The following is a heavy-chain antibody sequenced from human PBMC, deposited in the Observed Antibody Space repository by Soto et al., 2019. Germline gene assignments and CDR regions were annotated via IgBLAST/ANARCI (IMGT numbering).Heavy chain of an antibody. CDR3: VRQGIDYLHGLVDV. CDR1: SVPSSSHN. Sequence: QVHVQQSGPGLVKPSETLSLSCTVSSVPSSSHNWGWIRQPPVRGLEWIGYVYYTGGTSYNPALKSRVTLSADASRNHITLTLSCVTAADTAVYYCVRQGIDYLHGLVDVWGQGTTVSVSS. V-gene: IGHV4-59*08. CDR2: VYYTGGT. D-gene: IGHD1-26*01. J-gene: IGHJ6*02.